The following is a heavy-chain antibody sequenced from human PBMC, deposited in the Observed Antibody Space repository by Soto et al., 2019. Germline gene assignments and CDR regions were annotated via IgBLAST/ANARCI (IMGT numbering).Heavy chain of an antibody. CDR1: GGSMSPYY. D-gene: IGHD3-22*01. J-gene: IGHJ4*02. V-gene: IGHV4-59*01. Sequence: SETLSLTCTVSGGSMSPYYWSWIRQPPGKGLEWIGYIYYTGSTSYNPSLKSRVTISVDTSKTQFSLTLSSVTAADTALYYCARSFYESSGYYPLWGQGTLVTVSS. CDR2: IYYTGST. CDR3: ARSFYESSGYYPL.